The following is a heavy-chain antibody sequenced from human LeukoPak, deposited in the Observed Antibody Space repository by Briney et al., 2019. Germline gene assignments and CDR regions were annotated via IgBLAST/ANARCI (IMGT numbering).Heavy chain of an antibody. V-gene: IGHV4-39*07. CDR1: GGSISSSSYY. CDR3: ARGAYYDSSGSRAFDI. Sequence: SETLSLTCTVSGGSISSSSYYWGWIRQPPGKGLEWIGSIYYSGSTYYNPSLKSRVTISVDTSKNQFSLKLSSVTAADTAVYYCARGAYYDSSGSRAFDIWGQGTMVTVSS. J-gene: IGHJ3*02. CDR2: IYYSGST. D-gene: IGHD3-22*01.